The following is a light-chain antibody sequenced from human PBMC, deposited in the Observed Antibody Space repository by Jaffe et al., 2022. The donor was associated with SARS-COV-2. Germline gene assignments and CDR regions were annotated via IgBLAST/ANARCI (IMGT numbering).Light chain of an antibody. CDR3: QKYNSGPFT. V-gene: IGKV1-27*01. J-gene: IGKJ4*01. CDR2: AAS. CDR1: QGIINY. Sequence: DIQMTQSPSSLSASVGDRVTITCRASQGIINYLAWYQQKPGTVPRLLIYAASTLQSGVPSRFSGRGSGTDFTLTISGLQPEDVATYYCQKYNSGPFTFGGGTRVAIK.